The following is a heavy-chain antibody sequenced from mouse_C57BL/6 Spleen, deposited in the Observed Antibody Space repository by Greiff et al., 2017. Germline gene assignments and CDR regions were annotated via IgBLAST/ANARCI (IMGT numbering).Heavy chain of an antibody. Sequence: QVQLQQPGAELVRPGTSVKLSCKASGYTFTSYWMHWVKQRPGQGLEWIGVIDPSDSYTNYNQKFKGKATLTVDTSASTAYMQLSSLTSEDSEVYYCARYYYGSSYEGYAMDYWGQGTSVTVSS. J-gene: IGHJ4*01. CDR3: ARYYYGSSYEGYAMDY. CDR2: IDPSDSYT. V-gene: IGHV1-59*01. D-gene: IGHD1-1*01. CDR1: GYTFTSYW.